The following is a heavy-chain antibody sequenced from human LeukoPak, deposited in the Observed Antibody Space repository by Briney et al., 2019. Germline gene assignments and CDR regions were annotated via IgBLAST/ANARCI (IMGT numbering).Heavy chain of an antibody. CDR3: ARVSAVEMATIKLPFDY. J-gene: IGHJ4*02. CDR2: INNDGSYI. Sequence: GGSLRLSCAASGFIFSNSAMNWVRQAPGKGLEWVSSINNDGSYIYYAGSVKGRFTISRDNAKNSLYLRLNSLRVEDTAVYYCARVSAVEMATIKLPFDYWGQGTLVTVSS. D-gene: IGHD5-24*01. CDR1: GFIFSNSA. V-gene: IGHV3-21*01.